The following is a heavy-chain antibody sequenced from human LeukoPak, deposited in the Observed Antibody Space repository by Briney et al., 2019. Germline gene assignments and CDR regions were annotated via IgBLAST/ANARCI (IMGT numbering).Heavy chain of an antibody. V-gene: IGHV3-23*01. CDR2: ISGSGGST. D-gene: IGHD1-1*01. Sequence: GGSLRLSCAASGFTFSSYAMSWVRQAPGKGLEWVSAISGSGGSTYYADSVKGRFTISRDNSKNTLYLQMNSLRAEDTAVYYCARGGDDEDQPNDVIEIWGQGTLVTVSS. CDR3: ARGGDDEDQPNDVIEI. CDR1: GFTFSSYA. J-gene: IGHJ4*01.